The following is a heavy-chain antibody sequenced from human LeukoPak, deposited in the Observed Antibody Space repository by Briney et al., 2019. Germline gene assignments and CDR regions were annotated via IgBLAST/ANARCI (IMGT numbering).Heavy chain of an antibody. D-gene: IGHD3-16*01. Sequence: GRSLRLSCAASGFTFSSYGMHWVRQAPGKGLEWVAFIRYDGSNKYYADSVKGRFTISRDNSKNTLYLQMNSLRAEDTAVYYCAKVGGSSPRSFDYWGQGTLVTVSS. CDR2: IRYDGSNK. CDR3: AKVGGSSPRSFDY. V-gene: IGHV3-30*02. J-gene: IGHJ4*02. CDR1: GFTFSSYG.